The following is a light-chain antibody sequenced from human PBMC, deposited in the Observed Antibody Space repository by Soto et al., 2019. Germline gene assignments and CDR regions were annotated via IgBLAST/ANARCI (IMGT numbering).Light chain of an antibody. J-gene: IGKJ1*01. CDR2: GAS. V-gene: IGKV3-15*01. Sequence: EVVLTQSPDTLSLSPGERATLSCRASQNFGSTYLAWYQQTRGQAPRFLIYGASTRATGIPARFSGSGSGTEFTLTISGLQSEDFGVFYCQQYPSWRTFGQGTKVDI. CDR1: QNFGSTY. CDR3: QQYPSWRT.